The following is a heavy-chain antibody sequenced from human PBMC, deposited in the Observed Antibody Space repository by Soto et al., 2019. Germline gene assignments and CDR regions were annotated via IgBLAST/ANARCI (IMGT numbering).Heavy chain of an antibody. Sequence: QVQLVQSGAEVKKPGASVKVSCKTSGYPFTSYGINWVRQAPGQGHEWMGWISAYDDKTIYSQKFQGRVTLTADTSTTTAYMELRGLRFDDTAVYYCARDRIIAVTCLLRNWGQGTLVTGSS. CDR1: GYPFTSYG. J-gene: IGHJ4*02. D-gene: IGHD2-21*02. CDR3: ARDRIIAVTCLLRN. V-gene: IGHV1-18*01. CDR2: ISAYDDKT.